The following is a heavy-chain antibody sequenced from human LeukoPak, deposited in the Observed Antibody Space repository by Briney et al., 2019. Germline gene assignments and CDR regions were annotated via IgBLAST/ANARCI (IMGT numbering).Heavy chain of an antibody. CDR3: ATPSGYCSGGSCFTFDY. CDR2: FDPEDGET. D-gene: IGHD2-15*01. Sequence: ASVKVSCKASGGTFSSYAISWVRQAPGKGLEWMGGFDPEDGETIYAQKFQGRVTMTEDTSTDTAYMELSSLRSEDTAVYYCATPSGYCSGGSCFTFDYWGQGTLVTVSS. CDR1: GGTFSSYA. V-gene: IGHV1-24*01. J-gene: IGHJ4*02.